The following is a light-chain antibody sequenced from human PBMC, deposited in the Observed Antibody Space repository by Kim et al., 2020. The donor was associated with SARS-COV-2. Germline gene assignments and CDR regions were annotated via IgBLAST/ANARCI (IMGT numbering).Light chain of an antibody. CDR3: SSYAGSDNLV. V-gene: IGLV2-8*01. CDR1: SSDIGGGHNY. J-gene: IGLJ3*02. CDR2: EVS. Sequence: QSVTISCTGTSSDIGGGHNYVSWYQQHPGKAPKLIIYEVSQRPSGVPDRFSGSKSGNTASLTVSGLQAEDEADYYCSSYAGSDNLVFGGGTQLTVL.